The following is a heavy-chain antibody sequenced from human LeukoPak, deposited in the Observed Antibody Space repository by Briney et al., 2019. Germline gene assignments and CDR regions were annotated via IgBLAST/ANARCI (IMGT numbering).Heavy chain of an antibody. D-gene: IGHD6-13*01. V-gene: IGHV4-4*07. CDR2: IYTSGST. CDR1: GGSISSYY. J-gene: IGHJ2*01. CDR3: ARASTAAGTWHWYFDL. Sequence: SETLSLTCTVSGGSISSYYWSWIRQPAGKGLEWIGRIYTSGSTNYNPSLTSRITMSVDTSKNQFSLKLSSVTAADTAVYYCARASTAAGTWHWYFDLWGRGTLVTVSS.